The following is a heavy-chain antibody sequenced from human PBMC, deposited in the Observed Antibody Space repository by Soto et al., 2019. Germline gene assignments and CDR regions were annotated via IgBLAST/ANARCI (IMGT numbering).Heavy chain of an antibody. J-gene: IGHJ3*01. CDR3: ARGPTHGAFDL. CDR2: IVPDGRNQ. Sequence: QVQLVAFGGGVVQPGRSLRLSCVASGSPFDVHWVRQAPGKGPEWVAHIVPDGRNQYWADSVKGRFTGSRDNAKNTVYLQMNSLRTEDTAVYYCARGPTHGAFDLWGQGTMVTVSS. V-gene: IGHV3-30-3*01. CDR1: GSPFD.